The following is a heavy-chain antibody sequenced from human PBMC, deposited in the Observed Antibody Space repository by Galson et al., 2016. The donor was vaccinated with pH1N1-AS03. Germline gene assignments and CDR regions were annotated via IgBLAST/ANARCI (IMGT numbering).Heavy chain of an antibody. CDR2: IYPGDSDS. Sequence: QSGAEVKKPGESLKISCEGSGFRLSNHWIGWVRQMPGKGLEWMGIIYPGDSDSQYSPSFQGHVTISADKSINTAYLQWTSLQASDTAMYYCAKLAVAGRWFFDYWGQGTLVTVS. D-gene: IGHD6-19*01. J-gene: IGHJ4*02. CDR3: AKLAVAGRWFFDY. CDR1: GFRLSNHW. V-gene: IGHV5-51*06.